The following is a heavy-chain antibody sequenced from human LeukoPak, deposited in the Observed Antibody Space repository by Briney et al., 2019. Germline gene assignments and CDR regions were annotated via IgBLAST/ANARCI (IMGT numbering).Heavy chain of an antibody. CDR3: ARAPAPMTRVTYFDY. Sequence: SVKVSCKASGGTFSSYAISWVRQAPGQGLEWMGGIIPIFGTANYAQKFQGRVTITTDESTSTAYMELSSLRSEDTAVYYCARAPAPMTRVTYFDYGGQEPRATASS. CDR2: IIPIFGTA. V-gene: IGHV1-69*05. D-gene: IGHD4-17*01. J-gene: IGHJ4*02. CDR1: GGTFSSYA.